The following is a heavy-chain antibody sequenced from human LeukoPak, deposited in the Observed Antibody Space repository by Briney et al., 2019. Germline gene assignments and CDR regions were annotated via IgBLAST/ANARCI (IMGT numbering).Heavy chain of an antibody. CDR1: GYTFTSYG. D-gene: IGHD6-13*01. CDR3: ARDHSSSWSFSDYYYYYMDV. Sequence: ASVKVSCKASGYTFTSYGISWVRQAPGQGLEWMGWISAYNGNTNYAQKLQGRVTMTTDTSTSTAYMELRSLRSEDTAVYYCARDHSSSWSFSDYYYYYMDVWGKGTTVTVSS. CDR2: ISAYNGNT. V-gene: IGHV1-18*01. J-gene: IGHJ6*03.